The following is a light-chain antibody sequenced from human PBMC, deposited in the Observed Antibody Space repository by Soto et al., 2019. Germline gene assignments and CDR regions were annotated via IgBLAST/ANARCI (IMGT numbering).Light chain of an antibody. CDR1: SSDVGGYKY. J-gene: IGLJ1*01. CDR3: ISYRSSSTLYV. CDR2: DVS. V-gene: IGLV2-14*01. Sequence: QSALTQPASVSGSPGQSITISCTGTSSDVGGYKYVSWYQQHPGKAPKLMIYDVSNRPSGVSNRFSGSKSGNTASLNISGLQAEDEADYYCISYRSSSTLYVFGTGTKVTVL.